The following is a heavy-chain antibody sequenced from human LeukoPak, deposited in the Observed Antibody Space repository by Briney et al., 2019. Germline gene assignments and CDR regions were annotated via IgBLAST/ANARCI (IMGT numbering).Heavy chain of an antibody. Sequence: ASVKVSCKVSGYILTELSMFWVRQAPGKGLELMGGFDPEDGEVIYAQKFQGRVTMTEDTSTDTAYMEMTSLRYEDTAVYYCATRRGIAVAGPGAFDIWGQGTMVTVSS. V-gene: IGHV1-24*01. CDR1: GYILTELS. D-gene: IGHD6-19*01. J-gene: IGHJ3*02. CDR2: FDPEDGEV. CDR3: ATRRGIAVAGPGAFDI.